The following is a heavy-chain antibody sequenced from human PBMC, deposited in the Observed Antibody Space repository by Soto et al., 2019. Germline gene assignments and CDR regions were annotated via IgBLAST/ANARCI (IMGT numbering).Heavy chain of an antibody. CDR1: EFTFSSYG. J-gene: IGHJ5*02. CDR2: ISYDGNNK. CDR3: AKFYGGNSAHTYTIDP. Sequence: GGSLRLSCAASEFTFSSYGIHWVRQAPGKGLEWVAIISYDGNNKQYADSVKGRFTISRDNSKNTLYLQMNSLRAEDTAVYYCAKFYGGNSAHTYTIDPWGQGTLVTVSS. V-gene: IGHV3-30*18. D-gene: IGHD2-21*02.